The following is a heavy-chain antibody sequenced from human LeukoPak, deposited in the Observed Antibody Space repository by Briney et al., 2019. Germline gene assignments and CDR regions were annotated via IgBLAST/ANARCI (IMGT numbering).Heavy chain of an antibody. D-gene: IGHD6-13*01. V-gene: IGHV1-46*01. CDR2: INPSGGST. CDR3: ARDHLGSSSGVVEDYMDV. J-gene: IGHJ6*03. Sequence: GASVKVSCKASGYTFTSYYMHWVRQAPGQGLEWMGIINPSGGSTSYAQKFQGRVTMTRDTSTSTGYMELSSLRSEETAVYYCARDHLGSSSGVVEDYMDVWGKGTTVTVSS. CDR1: GYTFTSYY.